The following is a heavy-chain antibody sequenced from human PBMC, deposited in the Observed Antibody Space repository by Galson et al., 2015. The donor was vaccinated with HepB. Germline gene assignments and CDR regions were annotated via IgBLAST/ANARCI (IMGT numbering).Heavy chain of an antibody. Sequence: SLRLSCAVSRFIFNGYSFHWVRQAPGKGLEWVAVISHDGSYKFYADSVKGRFTISRDNANNILYLHMDSLTSEDSAVYHCARIGYDRSFGNGLDYWGQGTQVTVSS. CDR3: ARIGYDRSFGNGLDY. J-gene: IGHJ4*02. CDR2: ISHDGSYK. CDR1: RFIFNGYS. V-gene: IGHV3-30*04. D-gene: IGHD3-3*02.